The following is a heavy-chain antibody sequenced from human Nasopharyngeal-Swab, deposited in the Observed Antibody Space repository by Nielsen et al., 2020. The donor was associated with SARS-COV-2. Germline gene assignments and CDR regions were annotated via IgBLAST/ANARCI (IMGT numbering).Heavy chain of an antibody. J-gene: IGHJ5*02. CDR3: ARAGDSSGWYFWFDP. D-gene: IGHD6-19*01. Sequence: GESLKISCAASGFTFSSYAMHWVRQAPGKGLEWVAVISYDGSNKYYADSAKGRFTISRDNSKNTLYLQMNSLRAEDTAVYYCARAGDSSGWYFWFDPWGQGTLVTVSS. CDR2: ISYDGSNK. CDR1: GFTFSSYA. V-gene: IGHV3-30-3*01.